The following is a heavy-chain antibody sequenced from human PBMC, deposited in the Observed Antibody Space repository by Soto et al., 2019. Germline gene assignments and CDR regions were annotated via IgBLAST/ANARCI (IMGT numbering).Heavy chain of an antibody. CDR1: GYTFTSYD. Sequence: QVQLVQSGAEVKKPGASVKVSCKASGYTFTSYDINWVRQATGQGLEWMGWMNPNSGNTGYAQKFQGRVTMTRNTSISTAYMELISLRSEDTAVYYCARGTRYCSGGSCSSNWFDPWGQGTLVTVSS. J-gene: IGHJ5*02. V-gene: IGHV1-8*01. CDR2: MNPNSGNT. CDR3: ARGTRYCSGGSCSSNWFDP. D-gene: IGHD2-15*01.